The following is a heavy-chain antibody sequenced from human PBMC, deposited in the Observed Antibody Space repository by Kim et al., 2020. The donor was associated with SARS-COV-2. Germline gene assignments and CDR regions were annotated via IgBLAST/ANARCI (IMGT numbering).Heavy chain of an antibody. CDR2: ISGSGGST. CDR1: GFTFSSYA. V-gene: IGHV3-23*01. CDR3: AKVPNVHDSSGYSLDY. Sequence: GGSLRLSCAASGFTFSSYAMSWVRQAPGKGLEWVSAISGSGGSTYYADSVKGRFTISRDNSKNTLYLQMNSLRAEDTAVYYCAKVPNVHDSSGYSLDYWGQGTLVTVSS. J-gene: IGHJ4*02. D-gene: IGHD3-22*01.